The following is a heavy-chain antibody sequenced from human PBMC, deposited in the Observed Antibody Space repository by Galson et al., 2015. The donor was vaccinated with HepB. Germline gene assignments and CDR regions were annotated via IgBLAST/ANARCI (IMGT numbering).Heavy chain of an antibody. J-gene: IGHJ6*02. Sequence: SVKVSCKASGYTFTSYGISWVRQAPGQGLEWMGWISAYYGNTNYAQKLQGRVTMTTDTSTSTAYMELRSLRSDDTAVYYCAREGGYCSGGSCRQLAPYYYYYGMDVWGQGTTVTVSS. D-gene: IGHD2-15*01. CDR1: GYTFTSYG. CDR2: ISAYYGNT. CDR3: AREGGYCSGGSCRQLAPYYYYYGMDV. V-gene: IGHV1-18*04.